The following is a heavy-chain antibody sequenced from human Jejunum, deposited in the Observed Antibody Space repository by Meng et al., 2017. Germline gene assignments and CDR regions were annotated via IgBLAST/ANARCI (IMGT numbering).Heavy chain of an antibody. CDR2: ISDSGTT. D-gene: IGHD5-24*01. CDR1: GGSVSSGFYY. V-gene: IGHV4-61*03. CDR3: ARDSETYPTYFDY. Sequence: VQRQDAGPGLVRPSETLSLTCTVSGGSVSSGFYYWSWIRQPPGKGLEWIGYISDSGTTNYNPSLKSRVTMSVDTSKNHFSLKLTSVTAADTAVYFCARDSETYPTYFDYWGQGTLVTVSS. J-gene: IGHJ4*02.